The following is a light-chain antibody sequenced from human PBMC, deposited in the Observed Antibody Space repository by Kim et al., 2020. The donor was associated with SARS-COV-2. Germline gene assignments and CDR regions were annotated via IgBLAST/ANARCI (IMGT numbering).Light chain of an antibody. CDR3: QQYDNSPYT. Sequence: IVMTQSLATLPVSPGERVTLSCRASQNVNRNLAWYQQKPGQPPRLLIYAASTRATVIPARFSGSGSGTEFTLTISSLQSEDSAVYYCQQYDNSPYTFGQGTKLEI. CDR1: QNVNRN. V-gene: IGKV3-15*01. CDR2: AAS. J-gene: IGKJ2*01.